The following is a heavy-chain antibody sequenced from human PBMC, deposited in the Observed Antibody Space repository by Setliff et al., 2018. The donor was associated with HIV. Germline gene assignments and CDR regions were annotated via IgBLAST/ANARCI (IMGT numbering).Heavy chain of an antibody. CDR3: ARGSGPYYDYVWGTYRPEYFQH. CDR1: GFSFSTHD. V-gene: IGHV3-21*01. Sequence: PGGSLRLSCTASGFSFSTHDMNWVRQAPGKGLEWVSCISSGGGFIYYADSVKGRFTISRDSAKNSVYLQMNSLRAEDTAVYYCARGSGPYYDYVWGTYRPEYFQHWGQGTLVTVSS. CDR2: ISSGGGFI. D-gene: IGHD3-16*02. J-gene: IGHJ1*01.